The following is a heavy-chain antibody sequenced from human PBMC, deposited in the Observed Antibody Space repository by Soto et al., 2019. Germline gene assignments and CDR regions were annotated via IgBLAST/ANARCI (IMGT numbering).Heavy chain of an antibody. CDR3: ARGGAGYCSGGSCYGSGYYYGMDV. Sequence: ASVKVSCKASGYKFTTYFIHWVRQAPGQGLEWMGIINPSGGSTSYAQKFQGRVTMTRDTSTSTVYMELSSLRSEDTAVYYCARGGAGYCSGGSCYGSGYYYGMDVWGQGTTVTVSS. D-gene: IGHD2-15*01. V-gene: IGHV1-46*01. CDR2: INPSGGST. CDR1: GYKFTTYF. J-gene: IGHJ6*02.